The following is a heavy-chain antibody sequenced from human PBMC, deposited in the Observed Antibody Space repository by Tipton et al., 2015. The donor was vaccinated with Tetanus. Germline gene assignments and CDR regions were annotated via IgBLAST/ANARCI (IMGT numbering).Heavy chain of an antibody. V-gene: IGHV1-8*02. Sequence: LVQSGAEVKKPGASVKVSCKASGYTFTSYDINWVRQATGQGLEWMGWMNPNSGNTGYAQKFQGRVTMTRNTSISTAYMELSSLRSEDTAVYYCASRILGYCSSTSCYGDYYGMDVWGQGTTVTVSS. J-gene: IGHJ6*02. CDR1: GYTFTSYD. D-gene: IGHD2-2*01. CDR2: MNPNSGNT. CDR3: ASRILGYCSSTSCYGDYYGMDV.